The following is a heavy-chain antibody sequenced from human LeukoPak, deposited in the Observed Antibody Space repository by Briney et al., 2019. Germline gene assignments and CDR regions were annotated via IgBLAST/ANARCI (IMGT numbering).Heavy chain of an antibody. Sequence: PSGTLSLTCAVSGGSISSSNWWSWVRQPPGKGLEWIGEIYHSGSTNYNPSLKSRVTISVDKSENQFSLKLSSVTAADTAVYYCARSGYGDYVGRTASTWGYRFDYWGQGTLVTVSS. J-gene: IGHJ4*02. CDR2: IYHSGST. V-gene: IGHV4-4*02. D-gene: IGHD4-17*01. CDR3: ARSGYGDYVGRTASTWGYRFDY. CDR1: GGSISSSNW.